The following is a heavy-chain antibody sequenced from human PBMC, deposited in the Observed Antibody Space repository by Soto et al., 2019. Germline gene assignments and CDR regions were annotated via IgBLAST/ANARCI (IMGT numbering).Heavy chain of an antibody. CDR3: AREWLGGLGHYFDL. D-gene: IGHD3-10*01. J-gene: IGHJ2*01. CDR1: GGSVSSGSFY. CDR2: IYYSGRA. V-gene: IGHV4-61*01. Sequence: QVHLQESGPGLVKPSETLSLTRTVSGGSVSSGSFYWSWIRQSPGKGLEWIANIYYSGRANYNSSLHSRVTMSVDTSNNQFSLKLSSLTAADTAVYYCAREWLGGLGHYFDLWGRGHLVTVSS.